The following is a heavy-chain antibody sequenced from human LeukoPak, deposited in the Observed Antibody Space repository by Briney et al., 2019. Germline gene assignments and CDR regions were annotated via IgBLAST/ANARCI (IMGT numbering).Heavy chain of an antibody. V-gene: IGHV4-39*01. CDR3: ASHGAGVNGPVDY. CDR2: IYKSGST. Sequence: SETLSLTCTVSGGSISSSSYYWGWIRQPPGKGLEWIGSIYKSGSTYYHPSLKSRVTIFVDTSKNQFYLNLNSVTAADTAVYYCASHGAGVNGPVDYWGQGALVTVSS. D-gene: IGHD6-19*01. CDR1: GGSISSSSYY. J-gene: IGHJ4*02.